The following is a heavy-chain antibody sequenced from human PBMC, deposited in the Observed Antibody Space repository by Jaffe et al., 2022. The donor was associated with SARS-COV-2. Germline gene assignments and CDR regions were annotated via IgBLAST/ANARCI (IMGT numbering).Heavy chain of an antibody. CDR3: AKIVVVAAPQPNDAFDI. CDR2: ISYDGSNK. Sequence: QVQLVESGGGVVQPGRSLRLSCAASGFTFSSYGMHWVRQAPGKGLEWVAVISYDGSNKYYADSVKGRFTISRDNSKNTLYLQMNSLRAEDTAVYYCAKIVVVAAPQPNDAFDIWGQGTMVTVSS. D-gene: IGHD2-15*01. V-gene: IGHV3-30*18. CDR1: GFTFSSYG. J-gene: IGHJ3*02.